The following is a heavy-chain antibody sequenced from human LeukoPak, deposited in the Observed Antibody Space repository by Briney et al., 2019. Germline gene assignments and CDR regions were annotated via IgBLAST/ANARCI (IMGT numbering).Heavy chain of an antibody. J-gene: IGHJ4*02. CDR2: INPNSGGT. D-gene: IGHD6-19*01. CDR3: ATTYSSGWYFHY. CDR1: GYTFTDYF. Sequence: ASVKVSCKASGYTFTDYFMHWVRPAPGQGLEWMGWINPNSGGTKYAQKFQGRVTMTRDSSISTAYMEVNRLTSDDTAVYHCATTYSSGWYFHYWGQGTLVTVSS. V-gene: IGHV1-2*02.